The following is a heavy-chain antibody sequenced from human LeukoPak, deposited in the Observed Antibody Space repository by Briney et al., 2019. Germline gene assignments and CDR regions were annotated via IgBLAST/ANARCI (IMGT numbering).Heavy chain of an antibody. CDR2: IYYSGST. J-gene: IGHJ5*02. Sequence: SETLSLTCTVSGGSISSYYWSWIRQPPGKGLAWIGYIYYSGSTNYNPSLKSRVTISVDTSKNQFSLKLSSVTAADTAVYYCARKAQEQWLVRSRDNWFDPWGQGTLVTVSS. CDR1: GGSISSYY. D-gene: IGHD6-19*01. V-gene: IGHV4-59*01. CDR3: ARKAQEQWLVRSRDNWFDP.